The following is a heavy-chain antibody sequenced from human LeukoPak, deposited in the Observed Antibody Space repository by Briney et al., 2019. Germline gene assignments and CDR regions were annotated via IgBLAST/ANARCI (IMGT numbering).Heavy chain of an antibody. D-gene: IGHD2-2*01. CDR2: IKSKTDGGTT. Sequence: GGSLRLSCVASGLTFSKAWMSWVRQAPGKGLEWVGRIKSKTDGGTTDYAEPVKGRFTISRDDSKSTLFLQINSLKTEDTAMYFCTTVNCASTSCYWPRDAFDIWGQGTRVTVSS. J-gene: IGHJ3*02. CDR3: TTVNCASTSCYWPRDAFDI. V-gene: IGHV3-15*01. CDR1: GLTFSKAW.